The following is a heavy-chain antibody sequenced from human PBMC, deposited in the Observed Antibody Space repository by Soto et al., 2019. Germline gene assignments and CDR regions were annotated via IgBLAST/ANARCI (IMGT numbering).Heavy chain of an antibody. J-gene: IGHJ6*02. CDR3: ARGATTAGHFYYYGMDV. CDR2: ISHNGGT. D-gene: IGHD4-17*01. CDR1: GGSFSGYF. Sequence: SETLSLTCAVYGGSFSGYFWSWIRQPPTKGLEWIGEISHNGGTTYNPSLKSRVTISIDTSKNQFSLRLTSVSAADTAVYYCARGATTAGHFYYYGMDVWGQGTTVTVS. V-gene: IGHV4-34*01.